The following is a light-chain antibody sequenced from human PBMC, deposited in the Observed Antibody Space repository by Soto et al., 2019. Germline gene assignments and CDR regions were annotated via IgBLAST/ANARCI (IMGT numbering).Light chain of an antibody. V-gene: IGKV1-27*01. CDR2: AAS. CDR3: QQRYSTTPG. CDR1: QGISNY. J-gene: IGKJ5*01. Sequence: DIQRTQSPSTLSASVGNRVTITCRARQGISNYLAWYQQKPGKVPKVLIYAASTLQSGVPSRFSGSGSGTDFTLTISRLKNEDFATYYCQQRYSTTPGFGQGTRLENK.